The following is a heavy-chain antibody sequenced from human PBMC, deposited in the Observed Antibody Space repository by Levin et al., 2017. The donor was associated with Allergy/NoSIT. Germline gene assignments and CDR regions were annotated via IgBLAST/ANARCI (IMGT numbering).Heavy chain of an antibody. CDR3: ATLVDIVANS. Sequence: GGSLRLSCKASGYTFTSYDINWVRQATGQGLEWMGWMNPNSGNTGYAQKFQGRVTMTRNTSISTAYMELSSLRSEDTAVYYCATLVDIVANSWGQGTLVTVSS. CDR2: MNPNSGNT. D-gene: IGHD5-12*01. CDR1: GYTFTSYD. J-gene: IGHJ4*02. V-gene: IGHV1-8*01.